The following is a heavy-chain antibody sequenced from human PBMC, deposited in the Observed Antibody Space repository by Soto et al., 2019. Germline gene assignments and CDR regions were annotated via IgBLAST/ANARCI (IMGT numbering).Heavy chain of an antibody. CDR2: ISSSSSTI. V-gene: IGHV3-48*02. Sequence: EVQLVESGGGLVQPGGSLRLSCAASGFTFSSYSMTWVRQAPGKGLEWVSYISSSSSTIYYADSVKGRFTISRDNAKNSLYLQMNSLRDVDTAVYYCAREGSWNVDYWGQGTLVTVSS. J-gene: IGHJ4*02. CDR1: GFTFSSYS. CDR3: AREGSWNVDY. D-gene: IGHD1-1*01.